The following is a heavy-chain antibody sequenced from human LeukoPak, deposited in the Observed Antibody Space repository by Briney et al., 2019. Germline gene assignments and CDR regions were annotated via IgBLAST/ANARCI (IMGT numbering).Heavy chain of an antibody. D-gene: IGHD4-17*01. V-gene: IGHV4-38-2*02. J-gene: IGHJ4*02. CDR2: IYHSGST. CDR3: ARVSPNTVTTLQYFDY. CDR1: GYSISSGYY. Sequence: SETLSLTCTVSGYSISSGYYWGWIRQPPGKGLEWIGSIYHSGSTYYNPSLKGRVTISVDTSKNQFSLKLSSVTAADTAVYYCARVSPNTVTTLQYFDYWGQGTLVTVSS.